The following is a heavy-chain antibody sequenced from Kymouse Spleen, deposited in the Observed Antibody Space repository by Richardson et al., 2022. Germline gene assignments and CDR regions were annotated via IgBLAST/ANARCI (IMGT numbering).Heavy chain of an antibody. J-gene: IGHJ5*02. CDR1: GGSFSGYY. V-gene: IGHV4-34*01. CDR3: ARGVRGVTSDNWFDP. D-gene: IGHD3-10*01. CDR2: INHSGST. Sequence: QVQLQQWGAGLLKPSETLSLTCAVYGGSFSGYYWSWIRQPPGKGLEWIGEINHSGSTNYNPSLKSRVTISVDTSKNQFSLKLSSVTAADTAVYYCARGVRGVTSDNWFDPWGQGTLVTVSS.